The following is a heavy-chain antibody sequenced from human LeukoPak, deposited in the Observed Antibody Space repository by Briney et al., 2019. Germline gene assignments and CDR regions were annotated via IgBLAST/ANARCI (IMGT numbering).Heavy chain of an antibody. D-gene: IGHD2-2*03. J-gene: IGHJ4*02. Sequence: ETLSLTCSVSGGSINGYYWSWVRQAPGKGLEWVSGINWNGGSTGYADSVKGRFTISRDNAENSLYLQMNSLRAEDAALYYCAREGGYCSSTSCYPYWGQGTLVTVSS. CDR2: INWNGGST. V-gene: IGHV3-20*04. CDR3: AREGGYCSSTSCYPY. CDR1: GGSINGYY.